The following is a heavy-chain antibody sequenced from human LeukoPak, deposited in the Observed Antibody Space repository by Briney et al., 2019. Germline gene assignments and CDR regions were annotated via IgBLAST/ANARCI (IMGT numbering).Heavy chain of an antibody. CDR3: ARDGVNQSSSLSY. Sequence: GASVKVSCKASGYTFTGYYMHWVRQAPGQGLEWMGWINPNSGGTNYAQKFQGWVTMTRDTSISTAYMELSRLRSDDTAVYYCARDGVNQSSSLSYWGQGTLVTVSS. CDR2: INPNSGGT. V-gene: IGHV1-2*04. D-gene: IGHD6-13*01. J-gene: IGHJ4*02. CDR1: GYTFTGYY.